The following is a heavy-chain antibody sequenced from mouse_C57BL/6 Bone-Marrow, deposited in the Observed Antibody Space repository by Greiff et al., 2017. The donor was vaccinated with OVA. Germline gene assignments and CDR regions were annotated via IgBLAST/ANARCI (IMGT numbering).Heavy chain of an antibody. Sequence: VQLQQSGAELARPGASVKLSCKASGYTFTSYGIRWVTQRTGQGLEWIGEIYPRSGTTYYNEKFKGKATLTADKSSSTAYMELRSLTSEDSAVYFGAREGSYDWYFDVWGTGTTVTVSS. CDR3: AREGSYDWYFDV. D-gene: IGHD1-1*02. CDR2: IYPRSGTT. CDR1: GYTFTSYG. V-gene: IGHV1-81*01. J-gene: IGHJ1*03.